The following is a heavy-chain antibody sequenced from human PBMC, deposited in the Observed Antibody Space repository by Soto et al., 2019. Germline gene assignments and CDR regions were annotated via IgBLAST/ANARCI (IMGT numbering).Heavy chain of an antibody. D-gene: IGHD4-17*01. CDR2: IYYSGST. J-gene: IGHJ5*02. Sequence: SETLSLTCTVSGGSISSYYWSWIRQPPGKGLEWIGYIYYSGSTNYNPSLKSRVIISVDRSKNQFSLKVRSVTAADTAVYYCARETYGDHVGYFDPWGQGIQVTV. CDR3: ARETYGDHVGYFDP. V-gene: IGHV4-59*12. CDR1: GGSISSYY.